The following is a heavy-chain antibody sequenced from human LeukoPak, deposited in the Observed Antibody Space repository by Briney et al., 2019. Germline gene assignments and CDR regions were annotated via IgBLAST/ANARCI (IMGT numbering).Heavy chain of an antibody. J-gene: IGHJ4*02. CDR2: IIPILGIA. CDR3: ASSLIAGDFGSLDY. D-gene: IGHD7-27*01. Sequence: GASVKVSCKASGGTFSSYAISWVRQAPGQGLEWMGRIIPILGIANYAQKFQGRVTITADKSTSTAYMELSSLRSEDTAVYYCASSLIAGDFGSLDYWGQGTLVTVSS. CDR1: GGTFSSYA. V-gene: IGHV1-69*04.